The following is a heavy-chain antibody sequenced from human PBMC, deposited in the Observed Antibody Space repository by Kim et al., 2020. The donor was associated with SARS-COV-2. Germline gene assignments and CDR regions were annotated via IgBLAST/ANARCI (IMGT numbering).Heavy chain of an antibody. V-gene: IGHV4-39*01. CDR3: ARLVSENSAVEY. Sequence: SETLSLTCTVSGDSISRSSNYWGWIRQPPGKGLEWIGSINYSGNTYYNPSLKSRVTISVDTSKNQFSLKMRSVTAADTAVYYCARLVSENSAVEYWGQGTLGTASS. CDR1: GDSISRSSNY. CDR2: INYSGNT. J-gene: IGHJ4*02.